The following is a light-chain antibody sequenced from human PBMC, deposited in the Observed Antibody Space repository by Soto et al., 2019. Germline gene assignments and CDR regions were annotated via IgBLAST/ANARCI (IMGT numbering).Light chain of an antibody. CDR3: GSWDSSLSAYV. J-gene: IGLJ1*01. CDR2: DDN. Sequence: QSVLRQPPSVSAAPGNKYTISCSGSSSNIGGNSVSWYQQLPGTAPKLLIYDDNKRPSGIPDRFSGSKSGTSATLGITGFQTGDDADYYCGSWDSSLSAYVFGTGTKVTVL. CDR1: SSNIGGNS. V-gene: IGLV1-51*01.